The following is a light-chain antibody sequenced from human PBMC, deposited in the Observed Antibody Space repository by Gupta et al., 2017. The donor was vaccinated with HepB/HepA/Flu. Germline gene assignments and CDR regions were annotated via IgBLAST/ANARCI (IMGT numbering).Light chain of an antibody. V-gene: IGLV1-51*01. J-gene: IGLJ3*02. CDR1: TSNIGSSY. CDR3: GTWDYSLSAGV. Sequence: QSGLTQPPSVSAAPGQKVTISCSGSTSNIGSSYVSWYQQVPGTAPNLIIYDNSQRPSGIPDRFSGSKPGTSATLDITGLQTADEADYYCGTWDYSLSAGVFGGGTTLTVL. CDR2: DNS.